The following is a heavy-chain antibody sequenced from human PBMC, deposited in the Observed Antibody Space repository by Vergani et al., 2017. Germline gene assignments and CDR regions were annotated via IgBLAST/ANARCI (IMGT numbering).Heavy chain of an antibody. CDR2: IYYSGST. CDR3: ARQRGNWNYGHHDY. V-gene: IGHV4-39*01. CDR1: GGSISSSSYY. J-gene: IGHJ4*02. Sequence: QLQLQESGPGLVKPSETLSLTCTVSGGSISSSSYYWGWLRQPPGKGLEWIGSIYYSGSTYYNPSLKSRVTISVDTSKNQFSLKLSSVTAADTAVYYCARQRGNWNYGHHDYWGQGTLVTVSS. D-gene: IGHD1-7*01.